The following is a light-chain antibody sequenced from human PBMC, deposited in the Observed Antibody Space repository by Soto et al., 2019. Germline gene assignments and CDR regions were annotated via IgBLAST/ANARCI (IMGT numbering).Light chain of an antibody. CDR3: CSYAGSSFYV. CDR2: DVA. Sequence: QSVLTQPRSVSGSPGQTVTISCTGTSSDVGFSNYISWYQQHPGEAPKLVIYDVAQRPSGVPDRLSGSRSGKTASLTISGLQADDEADYYCCSYAGSSFYVFGTGTKVTVL. J-gene: IGLJ1*01. CDR1: SSDVGFSNY. V-gene: IGLV2-11*01.